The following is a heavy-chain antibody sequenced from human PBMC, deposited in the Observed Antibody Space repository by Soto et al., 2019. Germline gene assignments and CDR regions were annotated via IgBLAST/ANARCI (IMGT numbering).Heavy chain of an antibody. V-gene: IGHV3-33*01. CDR2: IWYDGSNK. J-gene: IGHJ4*02. D-gene: IGHD6-19*01. CDR1: GFTFSSYG. CDR3: ARDYSSGWSYFDY. Sequence: QVQLVESGGGVVQPGRSLRLSCAASGFTFSSYGMHWVRQAPGKGLEWVAVIWYDGSNKYYADSVKGRFTISRDNSKNTLYLQMNSLRAEDTAVYYCARDYSSGWSYFDYWGQGTLVTVSS.